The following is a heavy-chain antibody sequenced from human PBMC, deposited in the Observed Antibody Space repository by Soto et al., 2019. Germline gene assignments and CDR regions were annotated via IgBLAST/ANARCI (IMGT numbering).Heavy chain of an antibody. CDR1: GGSISSYY. CDR3: ARSDRNRASSFDY. Sequence: PSETLSLTCTVSGGSISSYYWSWIRQPPGKGLEWIGYIYYSGSTNYNPSLKSRVTISVDTSKNQFSLKLSSVTAADTAVYYCARSDRNRASSFDYWGQGTLVTVSS. CDR2: IYYSGST. V-gene: IGHV4-59*08. J-gene: IGHJ4*02. D-gene: IGHD1-1*01.